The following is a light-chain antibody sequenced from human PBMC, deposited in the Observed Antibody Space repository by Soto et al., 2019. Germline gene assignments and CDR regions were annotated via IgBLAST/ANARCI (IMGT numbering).Light chain of an antibody. J-gene: IGKJ5*01. CDR3: AQYNKWPPVT. CDR2: GAS. V-gene: IGKV3-15*01. CDR1: QSISNN. Sequence: ETVMTQSPGTLSVSPGGRVTLSCRASQSISNNLAWYQQRSGQAPRLFIYGASTRAPGVPARFSGSGSGTDFNLTISSLQSEDFAVYYCAQYNKWPPVTFGQGTRLEIK.